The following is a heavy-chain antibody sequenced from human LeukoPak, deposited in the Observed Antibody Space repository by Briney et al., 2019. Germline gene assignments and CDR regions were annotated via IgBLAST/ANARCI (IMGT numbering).Heavy chain of an antibody. D-gene: IGHD6-19*01. Sequence: GASVKVSCKASGGTFSSYAISWVRQAPGQGLEWMGGIIPIFGTANYAQKFQGRVTITTDESTSTAYMELSSLRSEDTAVYYCATDESVSGWCWGYWGQGTLVTVSS. CDR2: IIPIFGTA. V-gene: IGHV1-69*05. J-gene: IGHJ4*02. CDR1: GGTFSSYA. CDR3: ATDESVSGWCWGY.